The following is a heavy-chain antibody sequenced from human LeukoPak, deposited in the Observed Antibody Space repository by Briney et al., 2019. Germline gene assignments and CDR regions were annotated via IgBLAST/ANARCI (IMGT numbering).Heavy chain of an antibody. Sequence: SETLSLTCTVSGGSISSSSYYWGWIRQPPGKGLEWIGSIYYSGSTYYNPSLKSRVTISVDTSKNQFSLKLSSVTAADTAVYYCARIDYSSSWRRIEHLDYWGQGTLVTVSS. J-gene: IGHJ4*02. D-gene: IGHD6-13*01. CDR2: IYYSGST. V-gene: IGHV4-39*01. CDR3: ARIDYSSSWRRIEHLDY. CDR1: GGSISSSSYY.